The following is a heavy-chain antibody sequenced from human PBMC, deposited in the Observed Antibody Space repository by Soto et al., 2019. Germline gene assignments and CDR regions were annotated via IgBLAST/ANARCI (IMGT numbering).Heavy chain of an antibody. D-gene: IGHD3-3*01. J-gene: IGHJ4*02. V-gene: IGHV3-33*01. CDR3: ARDDFWSGYYLGY. Sequence: QVQLVESGGGVVQPGRSLRLSCAASGFTFSSYGMHWVRQAPGKGLEWVAVIWYDGSNKYYADYVKGRFTISRDNSKNTLYLQMNSLRAEDTAVYYCARDDFWSGYYLGYWGQGTLVTVSS. CDR2: IWYDGSNK. CDR1: GFTFSSYG.